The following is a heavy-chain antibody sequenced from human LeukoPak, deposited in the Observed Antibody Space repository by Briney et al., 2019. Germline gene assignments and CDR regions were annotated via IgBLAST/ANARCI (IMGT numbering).Heavy chain of an antibody. V-gene: IGHV3-33*06. CDR3: AKDKRYFDWLSPDDY. J-gene: IGHJ4*02. Sequence: GGSLRLSCAASGFTFSSYGMHWVRQAPGKGLEWVAVIWYDGSNKYYADSVKGRFTISRDNSKNTLYLQMNSLRAEDTAVYYCAKDKRYFDWLSPDDYWGQGTLVTVSS. D-gene: IGHD3-9*01. CDR2: IWYDGSNK. CDR1: GFTFSSYG.